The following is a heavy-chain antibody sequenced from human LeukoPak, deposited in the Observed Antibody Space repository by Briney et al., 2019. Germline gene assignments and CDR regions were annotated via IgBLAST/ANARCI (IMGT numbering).Heavy chain of an antibody. J-gene: IGHJ6*03. Sequence: SQTLSLTRTVSGGSISGGGYYWSWIRQHPGKGLEWIVYIYYSGSTYSNPSLKSRVTISVGTSKNQFSLKLSSVTAADTGVYYCASPRFDGPAAEDHYYYYYMDVWGKGSTVTVSS. CDR3: ASPRFDGPAAEDHYYYYYMDV. CDR1: GGSISGGGYY. CDR2: IYYSGST. D-gene: IGHD2-2*01. V-gene: IGHV4-31*03.